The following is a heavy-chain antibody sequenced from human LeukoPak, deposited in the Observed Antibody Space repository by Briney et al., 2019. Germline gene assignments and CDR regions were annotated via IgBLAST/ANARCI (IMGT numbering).Heavy chain of an antibody. CDR2: IYSGGRT. Sequence: GGSLRLSCAASGFSVSTTYMSWVRQAPGKGLEWVSVIYSGGRTFYADSVKGRFTMSRHTSNDTLCLQMNSLRVEDTAVYYCARTKASFGPYYFDYWGQGTLVTVSS. CDR3: ARTKASFGPYYFDY. CDR1: GFSVSTTY. J-gene: IGHJ4*02. D-gene: IGHD3-3*01. V-gene: IGHV3-53*04.